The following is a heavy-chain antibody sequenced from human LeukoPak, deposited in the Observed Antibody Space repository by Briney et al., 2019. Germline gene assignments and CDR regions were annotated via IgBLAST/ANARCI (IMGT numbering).Heavy chain of an antibody. D-gene: IGHD4-17*01. CDR3: ARDSGGDYTYFQH. V-gene: IGHV3-30*03. CDR1: GFTFSSYG. Sequence: PGRSLRLSCAASGFTFSSYGMHWVRQAPGKGLEWVAVITYDGSYKYYADPVKGRFTISRDNAKNSLYLQMNSLRAEDTAVYYCARDSGGDYTYFQHWGQGTLVTVSS. J-gene: IGHJ1*01. CDR2: ITYDGSYK.